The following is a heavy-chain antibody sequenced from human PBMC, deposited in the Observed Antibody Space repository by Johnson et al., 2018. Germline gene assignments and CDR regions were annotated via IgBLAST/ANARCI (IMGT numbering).Heavy chain of an antibody. CDR2: ISSSSSYI. CDR1: GFTFSSYS. D-gene: IGHD6-13*01. J-gene: IGHJ6*03. V-gene: IGHV3-21*01. CDR3: AREGQQLVRIYYYYYYYMDV. Sequence: VQLVQSGGGLVKXGGSLRLSCAASGFTFSSYSMNWVRQAPGKGLEWVSSISSSSSYIYYADSVKGRFTISRDNAKNSLYLQMNSLRAEDTAVYYCAREGQQLVRIYYYYYYYMDVWGKGTTVTVS.